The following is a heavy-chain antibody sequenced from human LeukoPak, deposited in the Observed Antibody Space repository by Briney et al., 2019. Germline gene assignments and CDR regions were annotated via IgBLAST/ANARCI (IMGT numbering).Heavy chain of an antibody. CDR3: ARVHQYCSGGSCYLDGFDI. J-gene: IGHJ3*02. CDR2: ISSSSYI. D-gene: IGHD2-15*01. CDR1: GFTFSSYS. V-gene: IGHV3-21*01. Sequence: GGSLRLSCAASGFTFSSYSMNWVRQAPGKGLEWVSSISSSSYIYYADSVKGRFTISRDNAKNSLYLQMNSLRAEDTAVYYCARVHQYCSGGSCYLDGFDIWGQGTMVTVSS.